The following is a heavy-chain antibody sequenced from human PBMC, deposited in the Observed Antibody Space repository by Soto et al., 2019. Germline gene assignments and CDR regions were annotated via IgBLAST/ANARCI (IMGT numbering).Heavy chain of an antibody. CDR1: GFTFSSYW. D-gene: IGHD3-10*01. Sequence: PGGSLRLSCAASGFTFSSYWMSWVRQAPGKGLEWVANIKQDGSEKYYVDSVKGRFTICRDNAKNSLYLQMNSLRAEDTAVYYCARDLNTMVRGVIIKNYYYYGMDVWGQGTTVTVSS. CDR2: IKQDGSEK. V-gene: IGHV3-7*01. CDR3: ARDLNTMVRGVIIKNYYYYGMDV. J-gene: IGHJ6*02.